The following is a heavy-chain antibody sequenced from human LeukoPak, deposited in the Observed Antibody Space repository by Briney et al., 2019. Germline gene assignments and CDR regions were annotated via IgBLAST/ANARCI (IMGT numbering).Heavy chain of an antibody. CDR2: IYTSGST. CDR1: GGSISSSSYY. CDR3: ARDQAFASRSRSEYFDL. Sequence: SETLSLTCTVSGGSISSSSYYWGWIRQPAGKGLEWIGRIYTSGSTNYNPSLKSRVTMSVDTSKNQFSLKLSSVTAADTAVYYCARDQAFASRSRSEYFDLWGRGTLVTVSS. V-gene: IGHV4-61*02. D-gene: IGHD6-13*01. J-gene: IGHJ2*01.